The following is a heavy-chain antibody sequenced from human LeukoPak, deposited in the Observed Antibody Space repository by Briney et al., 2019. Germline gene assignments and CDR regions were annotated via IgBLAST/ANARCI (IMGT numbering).Heavy chain of an antibody. J-gene: IGHJ3*02. V-gene: IGHV3-33*01. CDR1: GFTFSSYG. D-gene: IGHD3-10*01. CDR2: IWYDGSNK. Sequence: PGGSLRLSCAASGFTFSSYGMHWVRQAPGKGLEWVAVIWYDGSNKYYVDSVKGRFTISRDNSKNTLYLQMNSLGAEDTAVYYCARGAYGSGTYHDFDIWGQGTMVTVSS. CDR3: ARGAYGSGTYHDFDI.